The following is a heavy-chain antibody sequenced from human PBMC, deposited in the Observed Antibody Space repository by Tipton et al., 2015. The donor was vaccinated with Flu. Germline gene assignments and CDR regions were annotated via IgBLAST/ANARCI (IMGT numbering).Heavy chain of an antibody. Sequence: QLVQSGGGLVQPGGSLRLSCAASGFTFSSYEMNWVRQAPGKGLEWVSYISSSGSTIYYADSVKGRFTISRDNPKNSLYLQMNSLRGEDTGVYYCARKVPAAMGYWGQGTLVTVSS. CDR2: ISSSGSTI. CDR3: ARKVPAAMGY. CDR1: GFTFSSYE. V-gene: IGHV3-48*03. D-gene: IGHD2-2*01. J-gene: IGHJ4*02.